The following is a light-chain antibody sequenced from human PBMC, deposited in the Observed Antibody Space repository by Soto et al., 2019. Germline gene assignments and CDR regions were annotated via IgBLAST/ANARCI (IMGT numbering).Light chain of an antibody. Sequence: QSVVTQPASVSGSPGQSITISCTGTSSDVGSYNLVSWYQQHPGKAPKLMIYEDSKRPSGVSTRFSGSKSGNTASLTISGLQAEDEADYYCCSYAGSGTYVFGTGTKVTVL. CDR1: SSDVGSYNL. J-gene: IGLJ1*01. V-gene: IGLV2-23*01. CDR2: EDS. CDR3: CSYAGSGTYV.